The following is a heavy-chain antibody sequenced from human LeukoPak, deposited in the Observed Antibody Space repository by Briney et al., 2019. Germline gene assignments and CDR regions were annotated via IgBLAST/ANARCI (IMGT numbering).Heavy chain of an antibody. CDR2: IIPIFGTA. D-gene: IGHD2-2*01. J-gene: IGHJ4*02. V-gene: IGHV1-69*13. Sequence: SVKVSCKASGGTFSSYAISWVRQAPGQGLEWMGGIIPIFGTANYAQKFQGRVTITADESTSIAYMELSSLRSEDTAVYYCARIYCSSTSCYNYFDYWGQGTLVTVSS. CDR3: ARIYCSSTSCYNYFDY. CDR1: GGTFSSYA.